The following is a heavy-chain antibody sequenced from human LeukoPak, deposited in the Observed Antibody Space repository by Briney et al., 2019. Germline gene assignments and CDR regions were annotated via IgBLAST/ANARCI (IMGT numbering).Heavy chain of an antibody. V-gene: IGHV1-18*01. CDR2: ISAYNGNT. D-gene: IGHD1-7*01. CDR1: GYTFTSYG. Sequence: GASVKVSCKGSGYTFTSYGISWVRQAPGQGLEWMGWISAYNGNTNYAQKLQGRVTMTTDTSTSTAYMELRSLRSDDTAVYYCARSITGTTPGAFDIWGQGTMVTVSS. CDR3: ARSITGTTPGAFDI. J-gene: IGHJ3*02.